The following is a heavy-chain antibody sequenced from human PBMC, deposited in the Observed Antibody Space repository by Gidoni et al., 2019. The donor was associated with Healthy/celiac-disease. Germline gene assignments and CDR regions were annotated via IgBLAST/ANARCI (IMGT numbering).Heavy chain of an antibody. Sequence: QVQLQQWGAGLLKPSETLSLTCAVYGGSFSGSYWSWIRQPPGKGLEWIGEINHSGSTNYNPSLKSRVTISVDTSKNQFSLKLSSVTAADTAVYYCATRTVRIQLWLVLNTGWFDPWGQGTLVTVSS. J-gene: IGHJ5*02. CDR2: INHSGST. V-gene: IGHV4-34*01. CDR1: GGSFSGSY. CDR3: ATRTVRIQLWLVLNTGWFDP. D-gene: IGHD5-18*01.